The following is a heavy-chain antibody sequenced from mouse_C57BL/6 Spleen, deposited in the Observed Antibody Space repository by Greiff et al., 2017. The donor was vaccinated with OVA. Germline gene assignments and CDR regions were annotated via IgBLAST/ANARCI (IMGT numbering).Heavy chain of an antibody. Sequence: VQLQQSGAELVKPGASVKLSCKASGYTFTEYTIHWVKQRSGQGLEWIGWFYPGSGSIKYNEKFKDKATLTADKSSSKGYREGSRWTSEDSAVDFWARHEEKVDEGYDGWYFEGWGTGTTVTVAS. V-gene: IGHV1-62-2*01. CDR3: ARHEEKVDEGYDGWYFEG. J-gene: IGHJ1*03. D-gene: IGHD2-2*01. CDR2: FYPGSGSI. CDR1: GYTFTEYT.